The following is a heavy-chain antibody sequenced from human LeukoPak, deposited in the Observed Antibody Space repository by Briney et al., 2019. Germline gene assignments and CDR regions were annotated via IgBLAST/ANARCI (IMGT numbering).Heavy chain of an antibody. J-gene: IGHJ4*02. Sequence: GGSLGLSCAASGFTVSSNYMSWVRQAPGKGIEWVSVIYSGGSTYYADSVKGRFTISRDNSRNTLYLQMNSLRAEDTSFYHAAAGIRYCSGGSCIDYWGQGTLVTVSS. CDR1: GFTVSSNY. D-gene: IGHD2-15*01. CDR2: IYSGGST. CDR3: AAGIRYCSGGSCIDY. V-gene: IGHV3-53*01.